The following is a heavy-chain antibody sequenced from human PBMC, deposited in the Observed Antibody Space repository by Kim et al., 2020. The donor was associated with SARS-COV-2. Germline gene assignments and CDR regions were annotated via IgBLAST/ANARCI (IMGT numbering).Heavy chain of an antibody. J-gene: IGHJ4*02. CDR1: GFTFSNYG. CDR2: IWDDGSNN. V-gene: IGHV3-33*01. CDR3: ARGRGNYYYYFDY. Sequence: GGSLRLSCAASGFTFSNYGMHWVRQAPGKGLEWVAVIWDDGSNNYYADSVKGRFTISRDNSRNTLYLQLNSLRAEDTAVYYCARGRGNYYYYFDYWGQGT. D-gene: IGHD1-26*01.